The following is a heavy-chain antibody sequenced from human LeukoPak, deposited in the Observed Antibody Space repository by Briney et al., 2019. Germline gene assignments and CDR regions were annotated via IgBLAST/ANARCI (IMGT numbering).Heavy chain of an antibody. CDR2: IYHSGST. CDR1: GGAISTYY. V-gene: IGHV4-59*01. CDR3: ARGGAARLHFQN. Sequence: SETLSLTCTVSGGAISTYYWNWIRQPPGKELEWIGYIYHSGSTNYNPSLQSRVTISVDTSKNQFSLNLHSVTAADTAVYYWARGGAARLHFQNWGQGTLVTVSS. D-gene: IGHD6-6*01. J-gene: IGHJ1*01.